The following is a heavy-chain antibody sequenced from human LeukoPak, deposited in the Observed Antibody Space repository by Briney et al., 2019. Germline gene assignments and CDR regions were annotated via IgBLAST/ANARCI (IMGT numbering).Heavy chain of an antibody. CDR3: ARRELRYYFDY. J-gene: IGHJ4*02. Sequence: PSETLSLTCAVYGESFSGYYWSWIRQPPGKGLEWIGEINHSGSTNYNPSLKSRVTISVDTSKNQFSLKLSSVTAADTAVYYCARRELRYYFDYWGQGTLVTVSS. V-gene: IGHV4-34*01. CDR1: GESFSGYY. D-gene: IGHD1-26*01. CDR2: INHSGST.